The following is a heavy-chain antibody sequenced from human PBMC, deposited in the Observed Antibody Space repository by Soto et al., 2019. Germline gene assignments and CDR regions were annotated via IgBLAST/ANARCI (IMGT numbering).Heavy chain of an antibody. J-gene: IGHJ4*02. CDR1: GGTFSSYA. CDR2: IIPIFGTA. CDR3: ARGTLPHSGSYYAAY. Sequence: SVKVSCKASGGTFSSYAISWVRQAPGQGLEWMGGIIPIFGTANYAQKFQGRVTITADESTSTAYMELSSLRSEDTAVYYCARGTLPHSGSYYAAYWGQGTLVTVSS. D-gene: IGHD1-26*01. V-gene: IGHV1-69*13.